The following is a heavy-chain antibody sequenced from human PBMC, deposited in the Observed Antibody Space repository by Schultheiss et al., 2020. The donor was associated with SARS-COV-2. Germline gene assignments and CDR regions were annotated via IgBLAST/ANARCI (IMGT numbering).Heavy chain of an antibody. CDR2: IIPIFGTA. Sequence: SVKVSCKASGYTFTTYDINWVRQATGQGLEWMGGIIPIFGTANYAQKFQGRVTMTRDTSTSTVYMELSSLRSEDTAVYYCARGNVYSGYDSFDYWGQGTLVTVSS. D-gene: IGHD5-12*01. J-gene: IGHJ4*02. CDR1: GYTFTTYD. CDR3: ARGNVYSGYDSFDY. V-gene: IGHV1-69*05.